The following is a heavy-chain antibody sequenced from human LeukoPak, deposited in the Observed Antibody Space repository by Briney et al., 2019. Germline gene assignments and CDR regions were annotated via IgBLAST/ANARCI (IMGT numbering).Heavy chain of an antibody. CDR1: GFTFSSYA. CDR3: AKFGNSNPLRLPFDY. Sequence: GGSLRLSCAASGFTFSSYAMTWVRQAPGKGLEWVPAISGSGDSTYYADSVRGRFTISRDNSKNTLYLQMNSLRAEDTAVYYCAKFGNSNPLRLPFDYWGQGTLVTVSS. J-gene: IGHJ4*02. V-gene: IGHV3-23*01. CDR2: ISGSGDST. D-gene: IGHD4-23*01.